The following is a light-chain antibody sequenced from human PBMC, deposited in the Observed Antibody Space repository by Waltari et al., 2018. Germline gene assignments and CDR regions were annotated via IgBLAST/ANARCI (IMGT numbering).Light chain of an antibody. CDR2: GAS. CDR1: QRVSSD. CDR3: QQYNDWQT. V-gene: IGKV3-15*01. J-gene: IGKJ1*01. Sequence: EIVMTQSPATLSVSPGERATISCRASQRVSSDLAWYQQKPGQAPRLLIYGASTRATGIPARFSGSGSGTEFTLTISSLQSEDFAVYYCQQYNDWQTFGQGTKVEIK.